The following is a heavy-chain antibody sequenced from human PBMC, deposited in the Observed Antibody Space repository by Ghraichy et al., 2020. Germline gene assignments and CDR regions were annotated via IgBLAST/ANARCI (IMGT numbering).Heavy chain of an antibody. CDR3: AGGGGELRYFDWLLPFDY. Sequence: GGSLRLTCAASGFSFSSYGMHWVRQAPGKGLEWVAVIWYDGSSKYYADSVKGRFTISRDNSKNTLYLQMNSLRDEDTAGYYCAGGGGELRYFDWLLPFDYWGQGTLVTVSS. J-gene: IGHJ4*02. D-gene: IGHD3-9*01. CDR1: GFSFSSYG. V-gene: IGHV3-33*01. CDR2: IWYDGSSK.